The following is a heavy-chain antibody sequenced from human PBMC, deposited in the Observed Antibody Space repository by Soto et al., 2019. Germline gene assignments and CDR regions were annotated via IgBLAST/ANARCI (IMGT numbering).Heavy chain of an antibody. Sequence: PGGSLRLSCAASGFTFSSYDMHWVRQATGKGLEWVSAIGTAGDTYYPGSVKGRFTISRENAKNSLYLQMNSLRAEDTAVYYCASCRRDYSSSSSFDDWGQGTRVSVAS. CDR2: IGTAGDT. D-gene: IGHD6-13*01. CDR3: ASCRRDYSSSSSFDD. J-gene: IGHJ4*02. V-gene: IGHV3-13*01. CDR1: GFTFSSYD.